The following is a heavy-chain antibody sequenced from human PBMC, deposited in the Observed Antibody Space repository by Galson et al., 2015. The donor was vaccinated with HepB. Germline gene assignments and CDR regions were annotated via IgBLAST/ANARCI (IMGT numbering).Heavy chain of an antibody. CDR2: IIPIFGTA. Sequence: SVKVSCKASGGTFSSYAISWVRQAPGQGLEWMGGIIPIFGTANYAQKFQGRVTITADESTSTAYMELSSLRSEDTAVYYCARDGGNYGGTLLWYFDLWGRGTLVTVSS. V-gene: IGHV1-69*13. CDR1: GGTFSSYA. D-gene: IGHD4-23*01. J-gene: IGHJ2*01. CDR3: ARDGGNYGGTLLWYFDL.